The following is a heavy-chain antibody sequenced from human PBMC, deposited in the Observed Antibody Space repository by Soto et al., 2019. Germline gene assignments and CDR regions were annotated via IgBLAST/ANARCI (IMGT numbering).Heavy chain of an antibody. V-gene: IGHV4-59*01. D-gene: IGHD2-8*01. J-gene: IGHJ4*02. CDR2: IYYSGST. CDR1: GGSISSYY. CDR3: ARERGLGTNGVCYSPLDY. Sequence: SETLSLTCTVSGGSISSYYWSWIRQPPGKGLEWIGYIYYSGSTNYNPSLKSRVTISVDTSKNPFSLKLSSVTAADTAVYYFARERGLGTNGVCYSPLDYWCQGTLVTVCS.